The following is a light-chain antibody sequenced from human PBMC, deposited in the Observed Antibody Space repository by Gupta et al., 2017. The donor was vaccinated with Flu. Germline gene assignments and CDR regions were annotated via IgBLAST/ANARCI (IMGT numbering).Light chain of an antibody. CDR3: QQRSNWF. J-gene: IGKJ5*01. CDR1: QSISSY. V-gene: IGKV3-11*01. CDR2: DAS. Sequence: EIVLTQSPATLSLSPGERATLSCRASQSISSYLAWYQQKPGQAPRLLIYDASNRATGIPARFSGSGSGTDFTLTISSLEPEDFAVYSCQQRSNWFFGQGTRLEIK.